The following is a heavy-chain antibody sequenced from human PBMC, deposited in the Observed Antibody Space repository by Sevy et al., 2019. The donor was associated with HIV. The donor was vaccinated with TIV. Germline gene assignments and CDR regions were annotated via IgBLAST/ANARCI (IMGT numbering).Heavy chain of an antibody. D-gene: IGHD4-4*01. CDR3: STDLPLQSSAFNY. V-gene: IGHV3-15*01. CDR2: IKSQTDGGTT. CDR1: AFTFSDAW. Sequence: GGSLRLSCAASAFTFSDAWMSWVRQAPGKGLEWVGHIKSQTDGGTTAYAEPVKGRFTISRDDSENTLYLQMNSLKTEDTAVYFCSTDLPLQSSAFNYWGQGTAVTVSS. J-gene: IGHJ4*02.